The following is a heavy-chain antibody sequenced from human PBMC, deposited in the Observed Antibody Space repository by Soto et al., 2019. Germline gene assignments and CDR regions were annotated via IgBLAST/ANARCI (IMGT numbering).Heavy chain of an antibody. Sequence: ASVKVSCKASGYTFTSYYMHWVRQAPGQGLEWMGIINPSGGSTSYAQKFQVRVTMTRDTSTSTVYMELSSLRSEGTAVYYCARDGRSGTYCQPWGGMDVWGQGTTVTVSS. V-gene: IGHV1-46*01. CDR2: INPSGGST. CDR3: ARDGRSGTYCQPWGGMDV. J-gene: IGHJ6*02. CDR1: GYTFTSYY. D-gene: IGHD1-26*01.